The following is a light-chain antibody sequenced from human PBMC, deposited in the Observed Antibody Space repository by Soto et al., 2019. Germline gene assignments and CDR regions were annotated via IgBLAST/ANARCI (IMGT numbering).Light chain of an antibody. CDR1: RYIRTA. CDR2: VAS. V-gene: IGKV1-6*01. Sequence: IQMTQSPSSLSASVGDRVTITCRASRYIRTALSWYQHRPGQAPKVLICVASSLQSGVPSRFSGSGYGTDFNLTISSLQPEDFATYECLQEYNYTWTFGQGTKVDIK. J-gene: IGKJ1*01. CDR3: LQEYNYTWT.